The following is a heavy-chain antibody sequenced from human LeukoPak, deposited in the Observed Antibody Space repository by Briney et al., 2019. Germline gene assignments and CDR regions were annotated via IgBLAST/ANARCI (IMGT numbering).Heavy chain of an antibody. Sequence: SETLSLTCAVYGGSFSGYYWSWIRQPPGKGLKWIGEINHSGSTNYNPSLKSRVTISVDTSKNQLSLKLSSVTAADTAVYYCARGGGYYGSGSPKNWFDPWGQGTLVTVSS. D-gene: IGHD3-10*01. CDR3: ARGGGYYGSGSPKNWFDP. CDR1: GGSFSGYY. J-gene: IGHJ5*02. CDR2: INHSGST. V-gene: IGHV4-34*01.